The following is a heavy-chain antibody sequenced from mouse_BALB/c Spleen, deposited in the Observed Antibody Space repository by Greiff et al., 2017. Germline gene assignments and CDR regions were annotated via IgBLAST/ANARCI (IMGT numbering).Heavy chain of an antibody. CDR2: ISNGGGST. CDR3: ARHYYGSSYWYFDV. Sequence: EVQLVESGGGLVQPGGSLKLSCAASGFTFSSYNMSWVRQTPEKRLEWVAYISNGGGSTYYPDTVKGRFTISRDNAKNTLYLQMSSLKSEDTAMYYCARHYYGSSYWYFDVWGAGTTVTVSS. CDR1: GFTFSSYN. D-gene: IGHD1-1*01. V-gene: IGHV5-12-2*01. J-gene: IGHJ1*01.